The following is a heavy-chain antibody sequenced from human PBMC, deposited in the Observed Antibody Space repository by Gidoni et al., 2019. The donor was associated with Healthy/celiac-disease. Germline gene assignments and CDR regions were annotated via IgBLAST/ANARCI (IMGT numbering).Heavy chain of an antibody. Sequence: EVQLLESGGGLVQPGGSLRLSCAASGFTFSCFAMSWVRQAPGKGLEWVSAISGSGGSTYYADYVKGRFTISRDNSKNTLYLQMNSLRAEDTAVYYCAKDRWYDSSGYAELDYWGQGTLVTVSS. D-gene: IGHD3-22*01. J-gene: IGHJ4*02. CDR2: ISGSGGST. V-gene: IGHV3-23*01. CDR3: AKDRWYDSSGYAELDY. CDR1: GFTFSCFA.